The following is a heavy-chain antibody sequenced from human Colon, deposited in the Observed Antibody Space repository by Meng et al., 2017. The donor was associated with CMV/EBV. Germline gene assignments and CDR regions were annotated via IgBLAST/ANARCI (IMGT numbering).Heavy chain of an antibody. CDR2: INSDGSST. D-gene: IGHD6-19*01. Sequence: GGSLRLSCAASGFTFSSYWMHWVRQAPGKGLVWVSRINSDGSSTSYADSVKGRFTISRDNAKNTLSLQMNSLRAEDTAVYYCAKGLFAAGSLVYFDFWGQGTLVTVSS. V-gene: IGHV3-74*01. CDR1: GFTFSSYW. CDR3: AKGLFAAGSLVYFDF. J-gene: IGHJ4*02.